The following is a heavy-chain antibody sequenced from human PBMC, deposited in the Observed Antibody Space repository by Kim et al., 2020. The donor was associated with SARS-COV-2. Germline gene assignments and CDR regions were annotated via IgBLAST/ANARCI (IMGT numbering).Heavy chain of an antibody. CDR3: AREGYTSDDYYMDV. D-gene: IGHD6-25*01. J-gene: IGHJ6*03. V-gene: IGHV3-33*01. CDR1: GFTFSSYG. Sequence: GGSLRLSCAASGFTFSSYGIHWVRQAPGKGLEWVAVIWYDGSNKYYAYSVKGRFTISRDNSKNTLYLQMNSLRAEDTAVYYCAREGYTSDDYYMDVWGKG. CDR2: IWYDGSNK.